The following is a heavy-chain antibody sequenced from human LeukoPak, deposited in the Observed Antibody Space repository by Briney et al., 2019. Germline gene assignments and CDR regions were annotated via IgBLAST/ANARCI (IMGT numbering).Heavy chain of an antibody. CDR1: GYTFTSSA. V-gene: IGHV7-4-1*04. J-gene: IGHJ4*02. Sequence: ASVKVSCKASGYTFTSSALNWVRQAPGQGLEWMGWINTNTGNPTYAQGFTGRFVFSLDTSVSMAYLHISSLEAEDTAIYYCATDLKKGDSGCFDYWGQGTLVTVSS. CDR2: INTNTGNP. CDR3: ATDLKKGDSGCFDY. D-gene: IGHD6-19*01.